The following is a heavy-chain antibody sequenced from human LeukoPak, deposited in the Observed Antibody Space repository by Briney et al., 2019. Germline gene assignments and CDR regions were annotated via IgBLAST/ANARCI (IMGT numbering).Heavy chain of an antibody. D-gene: IGHD5-18*01. CDR3: AKDGGYSYGYFDY. J-gene: IGHJ4*02. CDR1: GFTVSSNY. Sequence: TGGSLRLSCAASGFTVSSNYMSWVRQAPGKGLEWVSVIYSGGSTYYADSVKGRFTISRDNSKNTLYLQMNSLRAEDMAVYYCAKDGGYSYGYFDYWGQGTLVTVSS. CDR2: IYSGGST. V-gene: IGHV3-66*01.